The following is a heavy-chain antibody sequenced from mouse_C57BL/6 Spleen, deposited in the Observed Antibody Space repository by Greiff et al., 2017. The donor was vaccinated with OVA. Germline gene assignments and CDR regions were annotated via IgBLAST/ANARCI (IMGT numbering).Heavy chain of an antibody. D-gene: IGHD2-5*01. CDR1: GYSITSGYY. J-gene: IGHJ3*01. V-gene: IGHV3-6*01. Sequence: ESGPGLVKPSQSLSLTCSVTGYSITSGYYWNWIRQFPGNKLEWMGYISYDGSNNYNPSLKNRISITRDTSKNQFFLKLNSVTTEDTATYYCARSNYEAWFAYWGQGTLVTVSA. CDR2: ISYDGSN. CDR3: ARSNYEAWFAY.